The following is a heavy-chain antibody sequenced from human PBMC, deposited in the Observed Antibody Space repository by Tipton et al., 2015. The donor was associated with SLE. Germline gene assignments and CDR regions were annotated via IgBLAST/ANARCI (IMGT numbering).Heavy chain of an antibody. D-gene: IGHD2-2*02. J-gene: IGHJ4*02. CDR2: IYYSGST. Sequence: TLSLTCTVSGGSISSGDYYWSWIRQHPGKGLEWIGYIYYSGSTYYNASLKSRVTISVDASKNQFSLRLNSVTAADTAVYYCARARSCSSISCYTFDYWGQGTLVTASS. V-gene: IGHV4-31*03. CDR3: ARARSCSSISCYTFDY. CDR1: GGSISSGDYY.